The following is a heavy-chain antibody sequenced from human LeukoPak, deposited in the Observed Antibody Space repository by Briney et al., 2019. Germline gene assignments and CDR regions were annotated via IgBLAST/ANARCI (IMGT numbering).Heavy chain of an antibody. CDR1: GGSISSGDYY. V-gene: IGHV4-30-4*01. Sequence: KPSQTLSLTCTVSGGSISSGDYYWSWIRQPPGKGLEWIGYIYYSGSTYYNPSLKSRVTISVDTSKNQFSLKLSSVTAADTAVYYCARGLRGSGTYYPYFDYWGQGTLVTASS. CDR2: IYYSGST. D-gene: IGHD3-10*01. J-gene: IGHJ4*02. CDR3: ARGLRGSGTYYPYFDY.